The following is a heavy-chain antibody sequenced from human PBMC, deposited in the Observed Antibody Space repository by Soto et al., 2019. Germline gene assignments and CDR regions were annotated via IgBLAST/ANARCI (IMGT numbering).Heavy chain of an antibody. J-gene: IGHJ4*02. V-gene: IGHV3-72*01. CDR1: GFNRSYHY. Sequence: GPMRHSYAGSGFNRSYHYIDWVSKEQGKGLEWVGRSRDKPQGYSTAYAASVKGRFTTSRDESKNSAYLQMNSLKTEDTAVYYCVRATYFSESSGYTRCLDYWVQGTPV. CDR3: VRATYFSESSGYTRCLDY. CDR2: SRDKPQGYST. D-gene: IGHD3-22*01.